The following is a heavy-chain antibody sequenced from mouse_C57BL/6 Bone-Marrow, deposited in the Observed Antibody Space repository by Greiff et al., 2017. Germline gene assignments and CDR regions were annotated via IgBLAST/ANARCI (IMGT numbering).Heavy chain of an antibody. V-gene: IGHV14-4*01. CDR3: TTYSIYYDYDAWFAY. J-gene: IGHJ3*01. Sequence: VQLQQSGAELVRPGASVKLSCTASGFNFKDDYMHWVTQRPEQGLEWIGWIDPENGDPASASKFQGKATITADKSSNTAYLQLSSLTSENTAVYYCTTYSIYYDYDAWFAYWGRGTLVTVSA. CDR1: GFNFKDDY. D-gene: IGHD2-4*01. CDR2: IDPENGDP.